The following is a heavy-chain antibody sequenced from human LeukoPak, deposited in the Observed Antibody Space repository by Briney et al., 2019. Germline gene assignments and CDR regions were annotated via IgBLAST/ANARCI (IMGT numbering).Heavy chain of an antibody. V-gene: IGHV3-33*01. J-gene: IGHJ6*03. CDR2: TWSDGSDK. D-gene: IGHD1-14*01. CDR1: GFTFSNFG. CDR3: ARTTYYMDV. Sequence: GKSLRLSCAASGFTFSNFGMHWVRQAPGKGPEWVAVTWSDGSDKYCADSVKGRFTISRDNPKNTLFLQMTSLRAEDTAVYYCARTTYYMDVWGKGTTVTVSS.